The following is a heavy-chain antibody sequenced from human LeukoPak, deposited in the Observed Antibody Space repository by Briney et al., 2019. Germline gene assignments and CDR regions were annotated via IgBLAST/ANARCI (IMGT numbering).Heavy chain of an antibody. CDR2: IKQDGSEK. CDR1: GFTLSSYW. V-gene: IGHV3-7*03. D-gene: IGHD2-2*01. CDR3: ARVRGCSSTICHYFDY. J-gene: IGHJ4*02. Sequence: GGSLRLSCAASGFTLSSYWMSWVRQAPGKGLKWVANIKQDGSEKYYVDSVKGRFTISRDNAKNSLYLQMNSLRAEDTAVYYCARVRGCSSTICHYFDYWGQGTLVTVSS.